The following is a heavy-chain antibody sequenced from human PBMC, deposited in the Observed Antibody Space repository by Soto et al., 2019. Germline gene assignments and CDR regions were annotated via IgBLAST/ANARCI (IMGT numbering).Heavy chain of an antibody. V-gene: IGHV4-34*01. CDR3: ARVERGTATTVVDAFDI. CDR1: GGSVSSGSYY. Sequence: QVQLQQWGAGLLKPSETLSLTCAVYGGSVSSGSYYWSWIRQPPGKGLEWIGEMSHSGGTHFNPSLKGRVTISVDTSKNQCSLKMSFVTAADTALYYCARVERGTATTVVDAFDIWGPGTMVTVSS. CDR2: MSHSGGT. D-gene: IGHD1-1*01. J-gene: IGHJ3*02.